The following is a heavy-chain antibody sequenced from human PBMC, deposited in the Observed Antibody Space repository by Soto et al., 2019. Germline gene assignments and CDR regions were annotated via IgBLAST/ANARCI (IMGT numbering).Heavy chain of an antibody. Sequence: PGGSLRLSCAASGFTFSSYWMSWVRQAPGKGLEWVANIKQDGSEKYYVDSVKGRFTISRDNAKNSLYLQMNSLRAEDTAVYYCARDSDFWSGQTYYYYYGMDVWGQGTTVTVPS. V-gene: IGHV3-7*01. CDR2: IKQDGSEK. J-gene: IGHJ6*02. D-gene: IGHD3-3*01. CDR3: ARDSDFWSGQTYYYYYGMDV. CDR1: GFTFSSYW.